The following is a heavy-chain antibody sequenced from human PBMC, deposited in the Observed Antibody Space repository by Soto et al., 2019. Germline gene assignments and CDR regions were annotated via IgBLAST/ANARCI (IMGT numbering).Heavy chain of an antibody. D-gene: IGHD6-13*01. CDR3: AKDYKQQLFFMAHWFEP. CDR2: ISYDGSNK. V-gene: IGHV3-30*18. Sequence: QVQLVESGGGVVQPGRSLRLSCAASGFTFSSYGLHWVRQAPGKGLEWVAVISYDGSNKYYADFVKGRFTISRDNSNNTLYLQMNSLRAADTAVYYCAKDYKQQLFFMAHWFEPWGQGTLVTVSS. CDR1: GFTFSSYG. J-gene: IGHJ5*02.